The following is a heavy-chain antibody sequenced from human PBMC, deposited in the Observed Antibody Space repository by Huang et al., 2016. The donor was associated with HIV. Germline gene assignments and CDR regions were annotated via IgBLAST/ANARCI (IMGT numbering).Heavy chain of an antibody. V-gene: IGHV1-69*01. J-gene: IGHJ4*02. CDR3: AMSLRYQYDSRSYWGRYFDY. CDR2: IIPLFRAP. Sequence: QVQLEQSGPAVRKPGSSVKVSCQASGGSFSDQIISWVRQAPGKRFEWMGGIIPLFRAPAYAQEFKGRVTMTADESTATIYMELNSLTSEDTAVYYCAMSLRYQYDSRSYWGRYFDYWGQGTLVTVSS. CDR1: GGSFSDQI. D-gene: IGHD3-16*01.